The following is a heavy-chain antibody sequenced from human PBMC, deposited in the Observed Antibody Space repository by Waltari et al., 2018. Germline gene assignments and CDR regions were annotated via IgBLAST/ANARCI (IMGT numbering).Heavy chain of an antibody. V-gene: IGHV4-39*01. D-gene: IGHD3-3*02. CDR1: VWSISISGSY. CDR3: ARFSKSANWIDP. CDR2: SSYSGIT. Sequence: QLQLQESGPGLVKPSETLSLTCTVSVWSISISGSYWGWIRQPPGKGVWVIGSSSYSGITDYNTSLMSRVTISVDTCKNQFSRKLTSVIAAETAVFYCARFSKSANWIDPWGQGTLVTVSS. J-gene: IGHJ5*02.